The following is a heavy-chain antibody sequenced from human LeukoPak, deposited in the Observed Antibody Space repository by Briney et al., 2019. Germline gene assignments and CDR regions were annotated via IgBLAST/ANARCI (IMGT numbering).Heavy chain of an antibody. CDR2: INPSGGST. CDR3: ARDSGGRVGATSSYYMDV. Sequence: ASVKVSCKASGYTFTSYYMHWVRQAPGQGLEWMGIINPSGGSTSYAQKFQGRVTMTRDMSTSTVYMELSSLRSEDTAVYYCARDSGGRVGATSSYYMDVWGKGTTVTVSS. V-gene: IGHV1-46*01. D-gene: IGHD1-26*01. CDR1: GYTFTSYY. J-gene: IGHJ6*03.